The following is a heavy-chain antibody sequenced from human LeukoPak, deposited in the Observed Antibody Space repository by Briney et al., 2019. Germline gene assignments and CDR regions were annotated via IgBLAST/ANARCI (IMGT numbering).Heavy chain of an antibody. V-gene: IGHV3-30*18. CDR2: LSYDGNNK. CDR1: GFTVSSYG. Sequence: GRSLRLSCAASGFTVSSYGMHWVRQAPGKGLEWVAVLSYDGNNKYYADSVKGRFTISRDNSKNTLYLQMNSLRAEDTAVYYCAKDRLWFGESIDYYYYGMDVWGKGTTVTVSS. CDR3: AKDRLWFGESIDYYYYGMDV. D-gene: IGHD3-10*01. J-gene: IGHJ6*04.